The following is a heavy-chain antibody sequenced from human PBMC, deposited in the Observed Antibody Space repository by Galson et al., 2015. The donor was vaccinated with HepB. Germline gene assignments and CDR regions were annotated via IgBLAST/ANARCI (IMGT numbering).Heavy chain of an antibody. D-gene: IGHD3-22*01. V-gene: IGHV1-69*13. CDR2: IIPIFGTA. Sequence: SVKVSCKASGGTFSSYAISWVRQAPGQGLEWMGGIIPIFGTANYAQKFQGRVTITADESTSTAYMELSSLRSEDTAVYYCARDPWDAYYYDSSGYGDNWFDPWGQGTLVTVSS. J-gene: IGHJ5*02. CDR3: ARDPWDAYYYDSSGYGDNWFDP. CDR1: GGTFSSYA.